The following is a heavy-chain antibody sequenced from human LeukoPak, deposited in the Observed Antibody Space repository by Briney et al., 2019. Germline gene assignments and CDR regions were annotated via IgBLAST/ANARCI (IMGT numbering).Heavy chain of an antibody. Sequence: GGSLRLSCAASGFTFSSYAMSWVRQAPGKGLEWVSAISGSGGSTYYADFVKGRFTISRDNSKNTLYLQMNSLRAEDTAVYYCAKDPYDSSGYLVYWGQGTLVTVSS. V-gene: IGHV3-23*01. CDR2: ISGSGGST. CDR3: AKDPYDSSGYLVY. CDR1: GFTFSSYA. J-gene: IGHJ4*02. D-gene: IGHD3-22*01.